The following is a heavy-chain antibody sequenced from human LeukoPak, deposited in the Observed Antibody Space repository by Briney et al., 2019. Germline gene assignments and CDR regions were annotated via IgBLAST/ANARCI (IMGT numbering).Heavy chain of an antibody. CDR1: GGSISSYS. Sequence: PSETLSLTCTVSGGSISSYSWSWIRQPPGKGLEWIGYIYYSGSTNDNPSLKSRVTISVDTSKNQFSLKLSSVTAADTAVYYCARGASSSWRDAFDIWGQGTMVTVSS. V-gene: IGHV4-59*01. CDR3: ARGASSSWRDAFDI. J-gene: IGHJ3*02. D-gene: IGHD6-13*01. CDR2: IYYSGST.